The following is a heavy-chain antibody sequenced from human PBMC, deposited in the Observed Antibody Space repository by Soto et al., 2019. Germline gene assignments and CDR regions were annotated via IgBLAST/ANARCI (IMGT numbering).Heavy chain of an antibody. CDR3: AKNLGYCSGGSCPPLDY. Sequence: EVQLLESGGGLVQPGGSLRLSCAASGFTFSSYAMSWVRQAPGKGLEWVSAISGSGGSTYYADSVKGRFTISRDNSKNTLYLQMNRLRAEDTAVYYCAKNLGYCSGGSCPPLDYWGQGTLVTVSS. CDR1: GFTFSSYA. J-gene: IGHJ4*02. D-gene: IGHD2-15*01. V-gene: IGHV3-23*01. CDR2: ISGSGGST.